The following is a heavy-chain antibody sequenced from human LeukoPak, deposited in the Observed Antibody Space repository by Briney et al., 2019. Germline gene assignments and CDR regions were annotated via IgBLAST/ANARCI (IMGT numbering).Heavy chain of an antibody. J-gene: IGHJ6*03. CDR1: GFTFSSYW. Sequence: GGSLRLSCAASGFTFSSYWMSWVRQAPGKGLEWVSSISSSSSYIYYADSVKGRFTISRDNAKNSLYLQMDSLRAEDTAVYYCARVVGRDCSSTSCYKGYYYYYYMDVWGKGTTVTVSS. D-gene: IGHD2-2*02. V-gene: IGHV3-21*01. CDR3: ARVVGRDCSSTSCYKGYYYYYYMDV. CDR2: ISSSSSYI.